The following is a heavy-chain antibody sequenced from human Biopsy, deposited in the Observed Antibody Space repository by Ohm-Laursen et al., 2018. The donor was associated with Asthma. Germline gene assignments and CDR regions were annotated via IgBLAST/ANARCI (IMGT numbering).Heavy chain of an antibody. Sequence: SLRLSCSASGFTFSNYALSWVRQTPGKGLEWVSSMSGSATSTYYADSVKGRFTISRDNPRSTLYLQMNSLRAEDTAVYYCARGDSSGWSQYYFDYWGQGTLVTVSS. CDR1: GFTFSNYA. CDR3: ARGDSSGWSQYYFDY. J-gene: IGHJ4*02. CDR2: MSGSATST. V-gene: IGHV3-23*01. D-gene: IGHD6-19*01.